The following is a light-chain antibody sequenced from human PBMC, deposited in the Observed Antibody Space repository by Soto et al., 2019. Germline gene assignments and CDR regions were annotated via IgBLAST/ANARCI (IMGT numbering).Light chain of an antibody. Sequence: EVVLTQSPATLSVSPGERATLSCRASQSVFSSLAWYQQKPGQAPRLLIYGAATRATGIPARFSGSGSGTEFTLTISSLQSEDFAVYYCQQYNNWPPITFGQGTRLEIK. CDR3: QQYNNWPPIT. J-gene: IGKJ5*01. CDR2: GAA. CDR1: QSVFSS. V-gene: IGKV3-15*01.